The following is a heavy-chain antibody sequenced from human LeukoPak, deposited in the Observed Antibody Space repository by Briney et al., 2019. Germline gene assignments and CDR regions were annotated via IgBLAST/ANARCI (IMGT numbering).Heavy chain of an antibody. CDR3: AGHISSRMEWLLLGHLDY. J-gene: IGHJ4*02. V-gene: IGHV4-38-2*01. D-gene: IGHD3-3*01. CDR2: IYHSGST. Sequence: SETLSLTCAVSGYSISSGYYWGWIRQPPGRGLEWIGRIYHSGSTYYNQSLKSRVTISVDTSKNQSCLKLSSVPAADTAVYYCAGHISSRMEWLLLGHLDYWGQGTLVTVSS. CDR1: GYSISSGYY.